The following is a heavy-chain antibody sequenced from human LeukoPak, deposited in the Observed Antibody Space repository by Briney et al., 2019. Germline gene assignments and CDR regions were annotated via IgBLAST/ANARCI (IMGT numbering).Heavy chain of an antibody. CDR3: ARSIKSGYYADY. J-gene: IGHJ4*02. D-gene: IGHD3-22*01. Sequence: GGSLRLSCAASGFTFSDYYMSWIRQAPGKGPEWVSYISSSGSTIYYADSVKGRFTISRDNAKNSLYLQMNSLRAEDTAVYYCARSIKSGYYADYWGQGTLVTVSS. CDR2: ISSSGSTI. CDR1: GFTFSDYY. V-gene: IGHV3-11*01.